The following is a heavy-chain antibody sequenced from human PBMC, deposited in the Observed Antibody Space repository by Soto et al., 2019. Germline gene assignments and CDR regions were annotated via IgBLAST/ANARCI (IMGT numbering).Heavy chain of an antibody. J-gene: IGHJ6*02. CDR3: CYVEMATPFYYYGMDV. V-gene: IGHV1-69*06. CDR1: GGTFSSYA. D-gene: IGHD5-12*01. CDR2: IIPIFGTA. Sequence: SVKVSCKASGGTFSSYAISWVRQAPGQGHEWMGRIIPIFGTANNAQKCQGRVTITADKSTSTAYRELSSLRSEDTAVYYGCYVEMATPFYYYGMDVRGQGTTVTVAS.